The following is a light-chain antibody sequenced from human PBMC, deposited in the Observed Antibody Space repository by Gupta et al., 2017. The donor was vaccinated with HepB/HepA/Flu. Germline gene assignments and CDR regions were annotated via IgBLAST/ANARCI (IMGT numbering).Light chain of an antibody. CDR3: SSYRSGSTRV. J-gene: IGLJ3*02. V-gene: IGLV2-14*03. CDR2: DVS. Sequence: QSALTQPASVSGSPGQSITISCTGTSSDVGGYNYVSWYQQHPGKVPKLMIYDVSNRPSGISNRFSGSKSGNTASLTISGPQAEDEADYYCSSYRSGSTRVVGGGTKLTVL. CDR1: SSDVGGYNY.